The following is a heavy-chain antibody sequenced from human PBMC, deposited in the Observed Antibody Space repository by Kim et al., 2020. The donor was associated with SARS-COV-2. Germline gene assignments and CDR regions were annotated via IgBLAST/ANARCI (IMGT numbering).Heavy chain of an antibody. Sequence: GGSLRLSCAASGFTFSSYGMHWVRQAPGKGLEWVAVISYDGSNKYYADSVKGRFTISRDNSKNTLYLQMNSLRAEDTAVYYCAKTPLKGTMVRGVNGGPPSIWGQGTMVTVSS. D-gene: IGHD3-10*01. CDR2: ISYDGSNK. CDR1: GFTFSSYG. CDR3: AKTPLKGTMVRGVNGGPPSI. J-gene: IGHJ3*02. V-gene: IGHV3-30*18.